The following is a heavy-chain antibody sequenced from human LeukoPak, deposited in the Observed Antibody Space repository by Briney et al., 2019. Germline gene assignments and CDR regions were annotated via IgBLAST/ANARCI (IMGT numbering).Heavy chain of an antibody. Sequence: KIGESLKISCKGSGYSFTSHWIGWVRQMPGKGLERMGIVNPDDSDTIYSPSFQGQVTISADESITTAYLQWSSLKASDTAMYYCARLRWPRGGRSSFDYWGQGALVTVSS. CDR2: VNPDDSDT. V-gene: IGHV5-51*01. D-gene: IGHD3-10*01. J-gene: IGHJ4*02. CDR3: ARLRWPRGGRSSFDY. CDR1: GYSFTSHW.